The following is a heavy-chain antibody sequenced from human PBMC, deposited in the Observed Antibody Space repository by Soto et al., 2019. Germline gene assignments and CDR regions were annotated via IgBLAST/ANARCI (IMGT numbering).Heavy chain of an antibody. Sequence: QVQLVQSGAEVKKHGASVKVSCKASGYTFTSYYMHWVRQAPGQGLEWMGIINPSGGSTSYAQKFQGRVTMTRDTSTSTVYMELSSLRSEDRAVYYCARDFTLGWFDPWGQGTLVTVSS. J-gene: IGHJ5*02. CDR1: GYTFTSYY. V-gene: IGHV1-46*01. CDR3: ARDFTLGWFDP. CDR2: INPSGGST. D-gene: IGHD7-27*01.